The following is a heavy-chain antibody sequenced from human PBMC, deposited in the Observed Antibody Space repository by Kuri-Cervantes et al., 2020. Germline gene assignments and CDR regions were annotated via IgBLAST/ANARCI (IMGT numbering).Heavy chain of an antibody. J-gene: IGHJ4*02. CDR3: AREDYCSGGSCYNY. CDR2: MKPTSASS. D-gene: IGHD2-15*01. CDR1: GYTFTSYD. V-gene: IGHV1-8*01. Sequence: ASVKVSCKASGYTFTSYDIIWVRQATGQGLEWMGWMKPTSASSGYAQKFQGRVTMTTDTSTSTAYMELRSLRSDDTAVYYCAREDYCSGGSCYNYWGQGTLVTVSS.